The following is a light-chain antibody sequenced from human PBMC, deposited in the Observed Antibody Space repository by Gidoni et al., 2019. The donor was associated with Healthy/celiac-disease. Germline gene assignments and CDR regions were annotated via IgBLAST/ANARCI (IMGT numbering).Light chain of an antibody. Sequence: DIVMTQSPDSLAVSLGERATIHRQSSQSVLYNSNNKNYVAWYQQKPGQPPKLLIYWSSTRESGVPDRFSGSGSGTDFTLTISSLQAEDVAVYYCQQDYSTPWTFGQGTKVEIK. CDR1: QSVLYNSNNKNY. V-gene: IGKV4-1*01. CDR2: WSS. J-gene: IGKJ1*01. CDR3: QQDYSTPWT.